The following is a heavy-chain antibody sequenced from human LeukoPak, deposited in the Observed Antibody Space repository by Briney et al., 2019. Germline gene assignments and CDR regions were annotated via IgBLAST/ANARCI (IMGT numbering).Heavy chain of an antibody. V-gene: IGHV1-46*01. D-gene: IGHD3-3*01. J-gene: IGHJ5*02. CDR3: AREALTIFALVRTQTTKSPHRFDP. CDR1: GYTFINYY. Sequence: GASVKVSCKASGYTFINYYMHWVRQAPGQGLEWMGIINPRGGSTSYAQKFQGRVTMTRDVSTTTVYMDLSSLRSDDTAVYYCAREALTIFALVRTQTTKSPHRFDPWGQGTLVTVSS. CDR2: INPRGGST.